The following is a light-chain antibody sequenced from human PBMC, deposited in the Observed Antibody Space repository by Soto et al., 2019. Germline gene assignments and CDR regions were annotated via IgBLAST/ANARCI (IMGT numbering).Light chain of an antibody. V-gene: IGKV3-20*01. CDR1: QSVSNSY. J-gene: IGKJ1*01. Sequence: EIVLTQSPGTLSLSPGERATLSCRASQSVSNSYLAWYQQKRGQAPRLLLYGTSSRATGIPDRFSGSGSGTDFTLTISRLEPEDFATYYCQHYNSYSEAFGQGTKVELK. CDR3: QHYNSYSEA. CDR2: GTS.